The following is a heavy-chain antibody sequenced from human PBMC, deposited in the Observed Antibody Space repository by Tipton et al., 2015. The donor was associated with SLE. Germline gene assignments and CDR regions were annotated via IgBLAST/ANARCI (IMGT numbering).Heavy chain of an antibody. CDR2: IYTSGST. CDR3: ARDHRLAGYYMDV. J-gene: IGHJ6*03. V-gene: IGHV4-61*02. CDR1: GGSISSGSYY. Sequence: LRLSCTVSGGSISSGSYYWSWIRQPAGKGLEWIGRIYTSGSTNYNPSLKSRVTISVDTSKNQFSLKLSSVTAADTAVYYCARDHRLAGYYMDVWGKGTTVTVSS. D-gene: IGHD3-10*01.